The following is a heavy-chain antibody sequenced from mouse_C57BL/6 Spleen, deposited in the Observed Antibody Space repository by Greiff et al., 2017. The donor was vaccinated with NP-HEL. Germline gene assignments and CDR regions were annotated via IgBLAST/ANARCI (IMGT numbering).Heavy chain of an antibody. CDR1: GYTFTSYW. CDR2: IHPNSGST. Sequence: QVQLQQPGAELVKPGASVKLSCKASGYTFTSYWMHWVKQRPGQGLEWIGMIHPNSGSTNYNEKFKSKATLTVDKSSSTAYMQLSSLTSEDSAVYYCARPMITTGGYYFDYWGQGTTLTVSS. V-gene: IGHV1-64*01. CDR3: ARPMITTGGYYFDY. J-gene: IGHJ2*01. D-gene: IGHD2-4*01.